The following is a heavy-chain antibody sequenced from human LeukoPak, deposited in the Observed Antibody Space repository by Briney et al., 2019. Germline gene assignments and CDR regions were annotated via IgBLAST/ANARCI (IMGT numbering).Heavy chain of an antibody. CDR1: GFTFSNFA. Sequence: GGSLRLSCAASGFTFSNFAMHRVRQAPGKGLEWVAVISYDGSNKYYADSVKGRFTISRDNSKNTLFLQMNSLRAEDTAVYYCARGGSYPHYYFDSWGQGTLVTVSS. J-gene: IGHJ4*02. CDR2: ISYDGSNK. V-gene: IGHV3-30*04. CDR3: ARGGSYPHYYFDS. D-gene: IGHD1-26*01.